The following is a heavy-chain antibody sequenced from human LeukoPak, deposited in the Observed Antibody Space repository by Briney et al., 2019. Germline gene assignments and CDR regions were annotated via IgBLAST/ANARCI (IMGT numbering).Heavy chain of an antibody. D-gene: IGHD6-6*01. Sequence: GGSLRLSCAASGFTFSSYWMSWVRQAPGKGREWVAVIWYEGSNKYYADSVKGRFTISRDNSKNTLYLQMNSLRAEDTAVYYCARDQGQLAIYYYYGMDVWGQGTTVTVSS. V-gene: IGHV3-33*08. J-gene: IGHJ6*02. CDR2: IWYEGSNK. CDR3: ARDQGQLAIYYYYGMDV. CDR1: GFTFSSYW.